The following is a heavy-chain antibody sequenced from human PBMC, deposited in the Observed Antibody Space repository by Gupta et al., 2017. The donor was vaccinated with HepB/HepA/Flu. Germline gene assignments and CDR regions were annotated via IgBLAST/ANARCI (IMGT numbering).Heavy chain of an antibody. Sequence: QVQLVQSGTEVKEPGASVKVSCKASGYTFTRHGLQWMRQAPGQSLEWMGWIKPADGYTKYSQKFQGRVSITRDTSANTAYMELDSLTSEDTAIYYCAKSGASPPGNWLDAWGQGSLVTVSS. CDR3: AKSGASPPGNWLDA. V-gene: IGHV1-3*01. J-gene: IGHJ5*02. CDR2: IKPADGYT. CDR1: GYTFTRHG.